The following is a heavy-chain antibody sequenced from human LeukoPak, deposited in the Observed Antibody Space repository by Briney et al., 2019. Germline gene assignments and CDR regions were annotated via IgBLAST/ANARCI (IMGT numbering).Heavy chain of an antibody. CDR2: IYHSGST. CDR3: ARKSQKLLWFGELLSGDVAFDI. V-gene: IGHV4-4*02. Sequence: SGTLSLTCAVSGGSISSSNWWSWVRQPPGKGLEWIGEIYHSGSTNYNPSLKSRVTISVDKSKNQFSLKLSSVTAADTAVYYCARKSQKLLWFGELLSGDVAFDIWGQGTMVTVSS. J-gene: IGHJ3*02. D-gene: IGHD3-10*01. CDR1: GGSISSSNW.